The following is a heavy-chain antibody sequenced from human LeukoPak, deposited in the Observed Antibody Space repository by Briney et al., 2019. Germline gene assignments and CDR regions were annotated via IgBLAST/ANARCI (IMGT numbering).Heavy chain of an antibody. J-gene: IGHJ3*02. Sequence: GGSLRLSCAASGFTFSTYSMNWVRQAPGKGLEWVSSISSSSSYIYYADSVKGRFTISRDNAKNSLYLQMNSLRAEDTAVYYCARRSAAKDAFDIWGQGTKVTVSS. CDR2: ISSSSSYI. V-gene: IGHV3-21*01. CDR1: GFTFSTYS. D-gene: IGHD6-25*01. CDR3: ARRSAAKDAFDI.